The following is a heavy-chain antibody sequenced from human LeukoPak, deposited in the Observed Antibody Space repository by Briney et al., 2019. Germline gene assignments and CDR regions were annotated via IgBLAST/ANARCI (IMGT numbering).Heavy chain of an antibody. CDR1: GYTFTSYD. V-gene: IGHV1-8*01. D-gene: IGHD3-22*01. J-gene: IGHJ4*02. CDR2: MNHNSGNT. CDR3: ARGQYSYYYDSSGIDY. Sequence: ASVKVSCKASGYTFTSYDINWVRQATGQGLEWMGWMNHNSGNTGYAQKFQGRVTMTRNTSISTAYMELSSLRSEDTAVYYCARGQYSYYYDSSGIDYWGQGTLVTVSS.